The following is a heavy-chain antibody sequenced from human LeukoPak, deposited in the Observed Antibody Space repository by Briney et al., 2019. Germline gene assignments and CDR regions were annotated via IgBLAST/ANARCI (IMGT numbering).Heavy chain of an antibody. V-gene: IGHV1-18*01. J-gene: IGHJ6*03. CDR1: GYTFTSYG. CDR3: ARDPPYFYDTKDYMDV. D-gene: IGHD3-22*01. Sequence: ASVKVSCKASGYTFTSYGISWVRQAPGQGLEWMGWISAYNGNTNYAQKLQGRVTMTRDMSTNTVYMELSSLRSEDTAVYYCARDPPYFYDTKDYMDVWGKGTTVTVSS. CDR2: ISAYNGNT.